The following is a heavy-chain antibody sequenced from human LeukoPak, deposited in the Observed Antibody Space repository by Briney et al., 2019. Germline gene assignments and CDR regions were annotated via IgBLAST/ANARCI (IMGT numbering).Heavy chain of an antibody. CDR3: ARDSIPLEDTISGNY. J-gene: IGHJ4*02. CDR1: GGTFSSYA. V-gene: IGHV1-69*05. D-gene: IGHD3-3*01. CDR2: IIPIFCTA. Sequence: ASVKVSCKASGGTFSSYAISWVRQAPGQGLEWMGRIIPIFCTANYAQKFQGGVTITTDESTRTAYMELSSLRSEDTAVYYWARDSIPLEDTISGNYWGQGTLVTVSS.